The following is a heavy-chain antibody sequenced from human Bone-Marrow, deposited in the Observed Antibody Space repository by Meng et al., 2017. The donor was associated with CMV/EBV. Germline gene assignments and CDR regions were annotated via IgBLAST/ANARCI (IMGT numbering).Heavy chain of an antibody. J-gene: IGHJ6*02. CDR3: AREGAVGATGNYYYYGMDV. Sequence: ASVKVSCKASGYTFTSYYMHWVRQAPGQGLEWMGIINPSGGSTSYAQKFQGRVTMTRDTSTSTVYMELSSLRSEDTAVYYCAREGAVGATGNYYYYGMDVWGQGTTVTVPS. D-gene: IGHD1-26*01. V-gene: IGHV1-46*01. CDR1: GYTFTSYY. CDR2: INPSGGST.